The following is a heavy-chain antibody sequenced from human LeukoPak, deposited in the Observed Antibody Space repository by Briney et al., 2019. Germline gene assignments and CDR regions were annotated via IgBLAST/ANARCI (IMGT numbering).Heavy chain of an antibody. D-gene: IGHD3-3*01. Sequence: GGSLRLSCAASGFTFSSYAMSWVRQAPGKGLEWVSAISCSGGSTYYADSVKGRFTISRDNSKNTLYLQMNSLRAEDTAVYYCAKRALVFGVVITGYFDYWGQGTLVTVSS. V-gene: IGHV3-23*01. CDR3: AKRALVFGVVITGYFDY. CDR1: GFTFSSYA. CDR2: ISCSGGST. J-gene: IGHJ4*02.